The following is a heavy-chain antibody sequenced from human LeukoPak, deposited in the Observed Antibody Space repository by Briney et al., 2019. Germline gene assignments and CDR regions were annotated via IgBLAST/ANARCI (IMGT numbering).Heavy chain of an antibody. CDR3: ASSGDTALNWFDP. Sequence: TGGSLRLSCAASGFTVSSNYMSWVRQAPGKGLEWVSVIYSGGSTYYADSVKGRFTISRHNSKNTLYHQMNSLRAEDTAVYYCASSGDTALNWFDPWGQGTLVTVSS. J-gene: IGHJ5*02. V-gene: IGHV3-53*04. CDR1: GFTVSSNY. CDR2: IYSGGST. D-gene: IGHD5-18*01.